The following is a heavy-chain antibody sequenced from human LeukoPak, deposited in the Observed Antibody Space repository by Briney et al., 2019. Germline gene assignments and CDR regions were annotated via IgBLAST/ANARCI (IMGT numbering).Heavy chain of an antibody. D-gene: IGHD5-18*01. CDR2: IFGSGGSP. CDR3: GKTTVGYSSGQKPAWPVDY. J-gene: IGHJ4*02. V-gene: IGHV3-23*01. CDR1: GFTFGSHA. Sequence: GGSLRLSREASGFTFGSHAMYWVRQAPGKGLEWVAGIFGSGGSPHYADSVKGRFTISRDNSRNTVYLQINSLRADDTAVYYCGKTTVGYSSGQKPAWPVDYWGQGTLVTVPS.